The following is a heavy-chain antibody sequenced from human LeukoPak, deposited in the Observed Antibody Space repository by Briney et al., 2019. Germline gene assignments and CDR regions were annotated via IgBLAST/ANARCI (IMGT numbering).Heavy chain of an antibody. D-gene: IGHD3-10*02. Sequence: SSETLSLTCTVSGGSVTTYYWGWIRQAPGKGLEWIGQIYYTGTTNYNPSFQRRVAISIDTSKNQFSLSLSSLTAADTAVYYCARVMFRNWIDPWGQGILVTVSS. CDR2: IYYTGTT. J-gene: IGHJ5*02. CDR3: ARVMFRNWIDP. V-gene: IGHV4-59*02. CDR1: GGSVTTYY.